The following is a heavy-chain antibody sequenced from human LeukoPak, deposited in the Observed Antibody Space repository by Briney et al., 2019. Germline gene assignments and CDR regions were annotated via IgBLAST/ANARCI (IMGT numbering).Heavy chain of an antibody. CDR3: AREVTDDSSGYYDWYFDL. CDR2: IYYSGST. CDR1: SGSISDHY. Sequence: SETLSLTCTVSSGSISDHYWSWIRQPPGKGLEWIGYIYYSGSTNYNPSLKSRVTISVDTSKNQFSLKLSSVTAADTAVYYCAREVTDDSSGYYDWYFDLWGRGTLVTVSS. D-gene: IGHD3-22*01. J-gene: IGHJ2*01. V-gene: IGHV4-59*11.